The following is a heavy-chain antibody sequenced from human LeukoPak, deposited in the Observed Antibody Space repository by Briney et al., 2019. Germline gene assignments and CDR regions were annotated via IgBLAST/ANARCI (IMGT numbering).Heavy chain of an antibody. CDR2: IYTSGST. D-gene: IGHD5-18*01. CDR3: AREGSYGSYYYYYMDV. Sequence: SETLSLTCTVSGGSISSYYWSWIRQPAGKGLEWIGRIYTSGSTNYNPSLKSRVTMSVDTSKNQFSLKLSSATAADTAVYYCAREGSYGSYYYYYMDVRGKGTTVTVSS. J-gene: IGHJ6*03. CDR1: GGSISSYY. V-gene: IGHV4-4*07.